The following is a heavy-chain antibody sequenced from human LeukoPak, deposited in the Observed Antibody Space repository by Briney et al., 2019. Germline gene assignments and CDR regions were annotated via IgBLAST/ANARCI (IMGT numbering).Heavy chain of an antibody. Sequence: PGRSLRLSCAASGFTFDDYAMHWVRQAPGKGLEWVSGISWNSGSIGYADSVKGRFTISRDNAKNTLYLQMNSLRAEDTALYYCAKDEARTAMVISDIWGQGTMVTVSS. CDR1: GFTFDDYA. J-gene: IGHJ3*02. V-gene: IGHV3-9*01. CDR3: AKDEARTAMVISDI. CDR2: ISWNSGSI. D-gene: IGHD5-18*01.